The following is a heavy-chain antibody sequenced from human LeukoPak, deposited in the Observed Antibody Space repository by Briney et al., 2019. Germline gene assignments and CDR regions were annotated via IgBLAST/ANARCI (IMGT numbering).Heavy chain of an antibody. CDR1: GFMFSSYW. J-gene: IGHJ4*02. CDR3: ARDERGGYYVD. D-gene: IGHD3-22*01. Sequence: GGSLRLSCAASGFMFSSYWLSWVGQPPGRGREWVANIKDDGNMKQYADSVRGRFTISRDNTKSSLYLQMSSLRAEDSAVYYCARDERGGYYVDWGQGTLVTVSS. CDR2: IKDDGNMK. V-gene: IGHV3-7*01.